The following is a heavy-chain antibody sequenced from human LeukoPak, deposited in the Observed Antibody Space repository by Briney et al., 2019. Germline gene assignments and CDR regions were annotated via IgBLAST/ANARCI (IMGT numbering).Heavy chain of an antibody. V-gene: IGHV1-46*01. D-gene: IGHD4-17*01. Sequence: ASVKVSCKASGYTFTNFYMHWVRQAPGRGLEWMGVINPSGGSTSYAQKFQGRVTMTRDTSTSTVYMELSSLRSEDTAVYYCARDDNGDNWFDPWGQGTLVTVSS. J-gene: IGHJ5*02. CDR3: ARDDNGDNWFDP. CDR1: GYTFTNFY. CDR2: INPSGGST.